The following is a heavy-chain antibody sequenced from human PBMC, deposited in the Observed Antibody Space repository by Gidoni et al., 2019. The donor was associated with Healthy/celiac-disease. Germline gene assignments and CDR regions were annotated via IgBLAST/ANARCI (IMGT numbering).Heavy chain of an antibody. CDR3: ARGDGYIDYFDY. D-gene: IGHD2-21*01. Sequence: QVQLQESGPGLVKPSETLSLTCTVAGGSISSYYWSWLRQPPGKGLEWIGYIYYSGSTNYNPSLKSRVTISVDTSKNQFSLKLSSVTAADTAVYYCARGDGYIDYFDYWGQGTLVTVSS. V-gene: IGHV4-59*01. CDR1: GGSISSYY. J-gene: IGHJ4*02. CDR2: IYYSGST.